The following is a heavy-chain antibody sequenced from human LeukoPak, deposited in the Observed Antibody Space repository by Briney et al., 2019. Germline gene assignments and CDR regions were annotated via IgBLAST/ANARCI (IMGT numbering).Heavy chain of an antibody. CDR3: ARVGVAARPYIFDY. Sequence: ASVKVSCKASGYTFTGYYMHWVRRAPGQGLEWMGWINPNSGGTNYAQKFQGRVTMTRDTSISTAYMELSRLRSDDTAVYYCARVGVAARPYIFDYWGQGTLVTVSS. CDR2: INPNSGGT. V-gene: IGHV1-2*02. D-gene: IGHD6-6*01. CDR1: GYTFTGYY. J-gene: IGHJ4*02.